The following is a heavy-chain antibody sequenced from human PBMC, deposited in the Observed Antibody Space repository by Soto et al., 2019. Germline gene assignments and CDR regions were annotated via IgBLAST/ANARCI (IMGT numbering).Heavy chain of an antibody. CDR3: ARDLAYIREY. CDR1: GYTFTDYG. CDR2: ISTAHSDV. D-gene: IGHD1-26*01. J-gene: IGHJ4*02. Sequence: QVRLVQSTDEVKKPGASVKVSCKTSGYTFTDYGISWVRQAPGQGLEWMGWISTAHSDVGYEQKLQGRVTMTIDRSTRTAYMELRSLTADDTAVYFCARDLAYIREYWGQGTLVSVSS. V-gene: IGHV1-18*01.